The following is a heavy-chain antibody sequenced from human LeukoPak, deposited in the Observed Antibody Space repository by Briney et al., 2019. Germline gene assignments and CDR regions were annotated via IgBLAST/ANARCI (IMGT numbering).Heavy chain of an antibody. CDR1: GGSISSYY. J-gene: IGHJ6*03. CDR3: ARTGDGYNYYNYYYMDV. CDR2: IYYSGST. V-gene: IGHV4-59*01. D-gene: IGHD5-24*01. Sequence: SETLSLTCTVSGGSISSYYWSWIRQPPGKGLEWIGDIYYSGSTNYNPSLKSRVTISVDMPNNQFSLKMSSVTAADTAVYYCARTGDGYNYYNYYYMDVWGKGTTVTVTS.